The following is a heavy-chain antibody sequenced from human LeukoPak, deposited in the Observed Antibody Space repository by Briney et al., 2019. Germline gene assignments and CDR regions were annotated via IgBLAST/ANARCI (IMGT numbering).Heavy chain of an antibody. V-gene: IGHV1-18*01. D-gene: IGHD6-13*01. J-gene: IGHJ4*02. CDR2: INPYHGRT. CDR1: GYTFTSYA. Sequence: ASVKVSCKASGYTFTSYAISWVRQAPGQELEWMAWINPYHGRTIYSQKFKARVTLTTDTSTNTAHMELTSLTSDDTAVYFCARDRIAAGVLDFWGQGTLVTVSS. CDR3: ARDRIAAGVLDF.